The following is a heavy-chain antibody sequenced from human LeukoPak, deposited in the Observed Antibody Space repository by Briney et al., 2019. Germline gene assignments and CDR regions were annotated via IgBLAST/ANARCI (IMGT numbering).Heavy chain of an antibody. CDR1: GFTFSSYS. CDR2: ISSSSSYI. Sequence: GGSLRLSCAASGFTFSSYSMNWVRQAPGKGLEWVSSISSSSSYIYYADSVKGRFTISRDNSKNTLYLQMNSLRAEDTAVYYCARDGEFHCSSTSCYGGGFDYWGQGTLVTVSS. V-gene: IGHV3-21*01. J-gene: IGHJ4*02. CDR3: ARDGEFHCSSTSCYGGGFDY. D-gene: IGHD2-2*01.